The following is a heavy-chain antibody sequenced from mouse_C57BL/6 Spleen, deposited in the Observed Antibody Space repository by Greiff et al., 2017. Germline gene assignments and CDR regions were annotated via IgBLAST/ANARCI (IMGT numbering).Heavy chain of an antibody. Sequence: LVESGAELVKPGASVKMSCKASGYTFTTYPIEWMKQNHGKSLEWIGNFHPYNDDTKYNEKFKGKATLTVEKSSSTVYLELSRLTTDDSAVYYCAGEWWRYYDMDYWGKGTTVTVSS. CDR2: FHPYNDDT. CDR1: GYTFTTYP. V-gene: IGHV1-47*01. CDR3: AGEWWRYYDMDY. D-gene: IGHD1-1*02. J-gene: IGHJ4*01.